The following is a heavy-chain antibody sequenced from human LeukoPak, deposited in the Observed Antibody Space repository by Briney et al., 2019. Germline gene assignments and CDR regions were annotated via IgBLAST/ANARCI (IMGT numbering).Heavy chain of an antibody. V-gene: IGHV4-34*01. CDR1: GGSFSGYY. CDR2: INHSGST. J-gene: IGHJ4*02. Sequence: SETLSLTCAVYGGSFSGYYWSWIRQPPGKGLEWIGEINHSGSTNYNPSLKSRVTISVDTSKNQFSLKLSSVTAADTAVYYCARGRGYCSGGSCSHYFEYWGQGTLVTVSS. CDR3: ARGRGYCSGGSCSHYFEY. D-gene: IGHD2-15*01.